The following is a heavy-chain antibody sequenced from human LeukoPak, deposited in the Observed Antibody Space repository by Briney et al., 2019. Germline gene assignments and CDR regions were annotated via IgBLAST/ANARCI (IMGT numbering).Heavy chain of an antibody. CDR2: ISGSGGST. Sequence: GGSLRLSCAASGFTLSSYAMSWVRQAPGKGLEWVSAISGSGGSTYYADSVKGRFTISRDNSKNTLYLQMNSLRAEDTAVYYCAKDSRPDFWSGYYSDWGQGTLVTVSS. CDR3: AKDSRPDFWSGYYSD. D-gene: IGHD3-3*01. CDR1: GFTLSSYA. J-gene: IGHJ4*02. V-gene: IGHV3-23*01.